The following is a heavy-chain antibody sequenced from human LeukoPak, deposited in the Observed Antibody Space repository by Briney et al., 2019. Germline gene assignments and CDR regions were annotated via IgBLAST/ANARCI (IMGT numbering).Heavy chain of an antibody. CDR2: INPNTGGT. CDR3: ARVLFPSGPTHCFDP. V-gene: IGHV1-2*02. Sequence: ASVKVSCKASGYTFTGYYMHWVRQAPGQGLEWMGWINPNTGGTNYAQKFQGRVTMTRDTSISTAYMELNSLRSDDTAVYYCARVLFPSGPTHCFDPWGQGTLVTVSS. D-gene: IGHD2-21*01. J-gene: IGHJ5*02. CDR1: GYTFTGYY.